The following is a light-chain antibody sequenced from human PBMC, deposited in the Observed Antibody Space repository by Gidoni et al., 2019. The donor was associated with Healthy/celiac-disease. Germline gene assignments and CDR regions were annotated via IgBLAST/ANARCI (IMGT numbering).Light chain of an antibody. V-gene: IGLV3-19*01. CDR1: SLRSYY. CDR3: NSRDSSGNHLV. J-gene: IGLJ2*01. Sequence: SSELTQDPAVSVALGQTVRITCQGYSLRSYYASWYQQKPGQAPVLVIYGKNNRHSGIPDRFSGSSSGNTAYLTITGAQAEDEADYYCNSRDSSGNHLVFGGGTKLTVL. CDR2: GKN.